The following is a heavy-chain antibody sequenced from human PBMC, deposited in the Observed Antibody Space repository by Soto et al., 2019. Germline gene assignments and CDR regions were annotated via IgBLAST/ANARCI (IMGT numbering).Heavy chain of an antibody. V-gene: IGHV3-30-3*01. CDR3: ARALTVTILFYFDY. Sequence: QVQLVESGGGVVQPGRSLRLSCAASGFTFSSYAMHWVRQAPGKGLEWVAVISYDGSNKYYADSVKGRFTISRDNSKNTLYLQMNSLRAEDTAVYYCARALTVTILFYFDYWGQGTLVTVSS. CDR2: ISYDGSNK. CDR1: GFTFSSYA. D-gene: IGHD4-17*01. J-gene: IGHJ4*02.